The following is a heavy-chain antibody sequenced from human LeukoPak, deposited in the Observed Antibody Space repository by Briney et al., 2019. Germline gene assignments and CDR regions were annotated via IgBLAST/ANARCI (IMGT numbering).Heavy chain of an antibody. Sequence: GRSLRLSCAASGFTFSSYAMHWVRQAPGKGLEWVAVISYDGSNKYYADSVKGRFTISRDNSKNTLYLQLNGLRAEDTAVYYCTTPAAGPGAEYSRHWGQGTLVTVSP. CDR3: TTPAAGPGAEYSRH. CDR2: ISYDGSNK. J-gene: IGHJ1*01. D-gene: IGHD6-13*01. V-gene: IGHV3-30-3*01. CDR1: GFTFSSYA.